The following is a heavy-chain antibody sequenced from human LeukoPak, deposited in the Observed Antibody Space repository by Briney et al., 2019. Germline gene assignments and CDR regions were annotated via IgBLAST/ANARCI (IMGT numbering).Heavy chain of an antibody. CDR2: ISSSSSYI. V-gene: IGHV3-21*01. Sequence: PGGSLRLSCAASGFTFSSYSMNWVRQAPGKGLEWVSSISSSSSYIYYADSVKGRFTISRDNAKNSLYLQMNSLRAEDTAVYYCARVWFEDYDFWSGYYVVWDAFDIWGQGTMVTVSS. CDR1: GFTFSSYS. CDR3: ARVWFEDYDFWSGYYVVWDAFDI. J-gene: IGHJ3*02. D-gene: IGHD3-3*01.